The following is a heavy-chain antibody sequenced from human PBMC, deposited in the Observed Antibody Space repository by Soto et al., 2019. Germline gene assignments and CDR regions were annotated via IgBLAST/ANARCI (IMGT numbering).Heavy chain of an antibody. D-gene: IGHD5-12*01. Sequence: QVQLVESGGGVVQPGRSLRLSCAASGFTFSSYGMHWVRQAPGKGLEWVAVISYDGSNKYYADSVKGRFTISRDNSKNTLYLQMNSLRAEDTVVYYCAKDQSGYDYYYYYYMDVWGKGTTVTVSS. CDR3: AKDQSGYDYYYYYYMDV. J-gene: IGHJ6*03. V-gene: IGHV3-30*18. CDR2: ISYDGSNK. CDR1: GFTFSSYG.